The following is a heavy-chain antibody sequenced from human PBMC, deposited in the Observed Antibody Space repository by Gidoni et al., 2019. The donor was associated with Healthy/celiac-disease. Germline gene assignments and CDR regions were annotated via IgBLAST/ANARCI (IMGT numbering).Heavy chain of an antibody. D-gene: IGHD4-4*01. V-gene: IGHV3-21*01. Sequence: EVQLVESGGGLVKPGGSLRPPCAASGCTFSSYSMNWVRQAPGKGLEWVSSISSSSSYIYYADSVKGRFTISRDNAKNSLYLQMNSLRAEDTAVYYCASAISRVTPDYWGQGTLVTVSS. J-gene: IGHJ4*02. CDR1: GCTFSSYS. CDR2: ISSSSSYI. CDR3: ASAISRVTPDY.